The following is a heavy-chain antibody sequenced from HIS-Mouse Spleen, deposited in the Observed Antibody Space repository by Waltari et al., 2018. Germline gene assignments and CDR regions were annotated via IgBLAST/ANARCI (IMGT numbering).Heavy chain of an antibody. CDR2: IYYSGST. CDR3: AREIQYSSSWYDWYFDL. J-gene: IGHJ2*01. V-gene: IGHV4-39*07. Sequence: QLQLQESGPGLVKPSETLSLTCTVSGGSISSSSYYWGWIRQPPGKGLVWIGSIYYSGSTYYHPSVKSRVTLSVDTSKNQFSRKLSSVTAADTAVYYWAREIQYSSSWYDWYFDLWGRGTLVTVSS. D-gene: IGHD6-13*01. CDR1: GGSISSSSYY.